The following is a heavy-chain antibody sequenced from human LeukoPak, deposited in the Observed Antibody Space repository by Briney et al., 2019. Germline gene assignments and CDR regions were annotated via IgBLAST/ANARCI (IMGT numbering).Heavy chain of an antibody. D-gene: IGHD3-22*01. Sequence: ASVKVSCKASGYTFTSYYMHWVRQAPGQGLEWMGIINPSGGSTSYAQKSQGRVTMTRDTSTSTVYMELSSLRSEDTAVYYCAGGQNYYDSSGYPTTAFDIWGQGTMVTVSS. J-gene: IGHJ3*02. CDR1: GYTFTSYY. CDR2: INPSGGST. V-gene: IGHV1-46*01. CDR3: AGGQNYYDSSGYPTTAFDI.